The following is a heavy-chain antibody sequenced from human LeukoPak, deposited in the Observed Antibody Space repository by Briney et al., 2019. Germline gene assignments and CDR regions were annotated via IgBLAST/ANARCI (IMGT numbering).Heavy chain of an antibody. V-gene: IGHV3-11*04. D-gene: IGHD4-17*01. CDR3: ARAGGSTVCHSDY. CDR1: GFIFSDYY. Sequence: GGSLRLSCAASGFIFSDYYMSWIRQTPGKGLEWISYISYTYSDIYYADSVKGRFTISKDNAKNSLYLQMNSLRAEDTAVYYCARAGGSTVCHSDYWGQGTLVTVSS. CDR2: ISYTYSDI. J-gene: IGHJ4*02.